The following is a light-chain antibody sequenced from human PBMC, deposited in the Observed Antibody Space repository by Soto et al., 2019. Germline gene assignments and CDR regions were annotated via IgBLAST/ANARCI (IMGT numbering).Light chain of an antibody. CDR2: LNSDGSH. V-gene: IGLV4-69*01. CDR3: QTWGSGIVV. J-gene: IGLJ2*01. CDR1: SGHSNYA. Sequence: QPVLTQSPSASASLGASVKLTCTLSSGHSNYAIAWHQQQSEKGPRYLMKLNSDGSHSKGDGIPDRFSGSSSGAERYLTISSLQSEDEAAYYWQTWGSGIVVFGGGTKVTVL.